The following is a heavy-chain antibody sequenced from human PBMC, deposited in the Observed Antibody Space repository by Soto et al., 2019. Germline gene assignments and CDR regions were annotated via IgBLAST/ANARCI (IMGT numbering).Heavy chain of an antibody. J-gene: IGHJ3*02. V-gene: IGHV4-30-2*01. Sequence: QLQLQESGSGLVKPSQTLSLTCAVPGGSIISGGYSWSWIRQPPGKGLQWIGHIYEGGNTYYTPSLESRVAISTDKSKNQFSLRLSSVTAADTAVYYCVRRSPEDAFDIWGQGTMVTVSP. CDR3: VRRSPEDAFDI. CDR2: IYEGGNT. CDR1: GGSIISGGYS.